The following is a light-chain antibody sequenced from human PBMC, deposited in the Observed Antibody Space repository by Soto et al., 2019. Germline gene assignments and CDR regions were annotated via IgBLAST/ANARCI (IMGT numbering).Light chain of an antibody. CDR3: LQYHNLWA. V-gene: IGKV3-15*01. Sequence: EIVLTQSPATLSLSPGERATLSCRASQNIYSNVAWYQQRPGQAPRLLIYRASTRATGIPARFSGSGSGTEFTLTISSLQSEDFTVYSCLQYHNLWAFGQGTKVDI. CDR2: RAS. J-gene: IGKJ1*01. CDR1: QNIYSN.